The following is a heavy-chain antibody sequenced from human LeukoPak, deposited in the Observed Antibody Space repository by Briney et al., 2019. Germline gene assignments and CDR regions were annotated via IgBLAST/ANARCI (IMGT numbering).Heavy chain of an antibody. J-gene: IGHJ4*02. CDR1: GYTFINYW. V-gene: IGHV5-51*01. CDR3: ASGGYGTFDS. D-gene: IGHD5-12*01. CDR2: IYPGDSDT. Sequence: GESPKISCQVSGYTFINYWIGWVRQMPGKGRGWMGTIYPGDSDTRYSPSFHGQVIISADKSISTAYLQWNSLKASDTAMYYCASGGYGTFDSWGQGTLVTVSS.